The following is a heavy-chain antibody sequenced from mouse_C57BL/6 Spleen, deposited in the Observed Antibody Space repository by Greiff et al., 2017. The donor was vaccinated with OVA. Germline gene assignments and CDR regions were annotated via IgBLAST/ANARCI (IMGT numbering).Heavy chain of an antibody. CDR3: AREEVVEEGWYFDY. J-gene: IGHJ2*01. CDR1: GYTFTSYW. V-gene: IGHV1-53*01. CDR2: INPSNGGT. D-gene: IGHD1-1*01. Sequence: VQLQQPGTELVKPGASVKLSCKASGYTFTSYWMHWVKQRPGQGLEWIGNINPSNGGTNSNEKFKSKATLTVDKSSSTAYMQLSSLTSEDSAVYYCAREEVVEEGWYFDYWGQGTTLTVSS.